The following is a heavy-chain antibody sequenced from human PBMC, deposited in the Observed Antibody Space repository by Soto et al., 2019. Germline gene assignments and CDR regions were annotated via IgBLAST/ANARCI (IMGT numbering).Heavy chain of an antibody. CDR1: GGSFSSYA. V-gene: IGHV1-69*13. D-gene: IGHD3-22*01. CDR3: ARDTTARNYYDSSGYYSPYYFDY. J-gene: IGHJ4*02. Sequence: SVKVSCKASGGSFSSYAISWVRQAPGQGLEWMGGIIPIFGTANYAQKFQGRVTITADESTSTAYMELSSLRSEDTAVYYCARDTTARNYYDSSGYYSPYYFDYWGQGPLFTVSP. CDR2: IIPIFGTA.